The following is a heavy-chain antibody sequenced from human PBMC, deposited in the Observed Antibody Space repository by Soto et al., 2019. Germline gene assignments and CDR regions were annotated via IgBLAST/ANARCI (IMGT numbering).Heavy chain of an antibody. V-gene: IGHV3-49*04. J-gene: IGHJ4*02. Sequence: GGSLRLSCTASGFTFGDYAMSWVRQAPGKGLEWVGFIRSKAYGGTTEYAASVKGRFTISRDDSKSIAYLQMNSLKTEDTAVYYCMAQAADNSYGLYWGQGTLVTVSS. CDR2: IRSKAYGGTT. D-gene: IGHD5-18*01. CDR1: GFTFGDYA. CDR3: MAQAADNSYGLY.